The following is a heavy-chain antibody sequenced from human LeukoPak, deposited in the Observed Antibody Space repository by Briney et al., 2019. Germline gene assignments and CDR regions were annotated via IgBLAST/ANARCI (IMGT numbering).Heavy chain of an antibody. CDR2: IIPIFGTA. CDR1: GGTFSSYA. J-gene: IGHJ6*03. CDR3: ARGRCSSTSCHYYYYMDV. D-gene: IGHD2-2*01. Sequence: ASVKVSCKASGGTFSSYAISWVRQAPGQGLEWMGGIIPIFGTANYAQKFQGRVTITADESTSTAYMELSSLRSEDTAVYYCARGRCSSTSCHYYYYMDVWGKGTTVTVSS. V-gene: IGHV1-69*01.